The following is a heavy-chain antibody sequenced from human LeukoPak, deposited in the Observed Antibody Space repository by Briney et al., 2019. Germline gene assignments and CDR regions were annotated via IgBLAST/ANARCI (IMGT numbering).Heavy chain of an antibody. CDR2: ISYDGSNK. V-gene: IGHV3-30*04. Sequence: GGSLRLSCAASGFTFSSYAMHWVRQAPGKGLEWVAVISYDGSNKYYADSVKGRFTISRDNSKNTLYLQMNSLRAEDTAVYYCARDRFDVDIVATITTALYYFDYWGQGTLVTVSS. CDR1: GFTFSSYA. D-gene: IGHD5-12*01. CDR3: ARDRFDVDIVATITTALYYFDY. J-gene: IGHJ4*02.